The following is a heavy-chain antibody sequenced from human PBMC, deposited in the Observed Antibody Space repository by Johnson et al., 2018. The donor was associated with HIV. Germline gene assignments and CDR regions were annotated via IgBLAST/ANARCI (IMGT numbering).Heavy chain of an antibody. D-gene: IGHD3-10*01. J-gene: IGHJ3*02. CDR1: GFTFSSYD. CDR2: IGTAGDT. CDR3: TTGVFHAFDM. Sequence: VQLVESGGGLVQPGGSLRLSCAASGFTFSSYDMHWVRQATGKGLEWVSAIGTAGDTYYPGSVKGRFTISRDNTKNTVYLQMNSLSAEDTAVYYCTTGVFHAFDMWDQGTMVTVSS. V-gene: IGHV3-13*01.